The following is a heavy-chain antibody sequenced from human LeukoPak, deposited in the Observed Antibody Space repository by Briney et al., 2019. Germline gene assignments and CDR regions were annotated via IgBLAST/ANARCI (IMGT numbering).Heavy chain of an antibody. D-gene: IGHD3-10*01. J-gene: IGHJ4*02. V-gene: IGHV4-38-2*02. CDR1: GYSISSGYY. CDR2: IYHSGST. CDR3: ARSPYGSGSYYND. Sequence: SETLSLTCTVSGYSISSGYYWGWIRQPPGKGLEWIGSIYHSGSTYYNPSLKSRVTISVDTSKNQFSLKLSSVTAADTAVYYCARSPYGSGSYYNDWGQGTLVTVSS.